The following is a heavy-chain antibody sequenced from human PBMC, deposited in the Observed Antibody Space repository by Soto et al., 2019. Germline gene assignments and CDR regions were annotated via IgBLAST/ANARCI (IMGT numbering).Heavy chain of an antibody. D-gene: IGHD3-3*01. CDR3: ARHVHNQGYEYYFAS. CDR2: IDYGGTI. V-gene: IGHV4-39*01. J-gene: IGHJ4*02. Sequence: QLQLQESGPGLVKPSETLSLTCNASGASISSSPYAWGWIRQSAGKGLEWIGTIDYGGTIYYNPSLKSRTTISLDTSKNQISLRLSSVTAADTAVYYCARHVHNQGYEYYFASWGQGTLVTVSS. CDR1: GASISSSPYA.